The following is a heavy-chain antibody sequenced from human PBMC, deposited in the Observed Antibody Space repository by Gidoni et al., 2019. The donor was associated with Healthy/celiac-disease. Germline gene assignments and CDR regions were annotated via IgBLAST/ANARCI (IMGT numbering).Heavy chain of an antibody. J-gene: IGHJ4*02. CDR3: ARGQADDTAMARTYDY. CDR1: GFTFDDYA. CDR2: ISWNSGSI. D-gene: IGHD5-18*01. Sequence: EVQLVESGGGLVQPGRSLRLSCAASGFTFDDYAMHWVRQAPGKGLEWVSGISWNSGSIGYADSVKGRFTISRDNAKNSLYLQMNSLRAEDTALYYCARGQADDTAMARTYDYWGQGTLVTVSS. V-gene: IGHV3-9*01.